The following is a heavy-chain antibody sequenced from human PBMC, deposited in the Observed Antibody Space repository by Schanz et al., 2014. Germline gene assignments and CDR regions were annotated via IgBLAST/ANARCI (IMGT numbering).Heavy chain of an antibody. CDR1: GFTFGDYA. J-gene: IGHJ4*02. V-gene: IGHV3-23*04. CDR2: INTGVNT. Sequence: EVQLVESGGGLVQPGGSLRLSCAASGFTFGDYAMTWVRQAPGKGLEWVSAINTGVNTYYADSVRGRFTISRDNSKNTLYLQMDSLRAEDTAVYYCVRDRRNADLDYWGQGTLVTVSS. D-gene: IGHD1-1*01. CDR3: VRDRRNADLDY.